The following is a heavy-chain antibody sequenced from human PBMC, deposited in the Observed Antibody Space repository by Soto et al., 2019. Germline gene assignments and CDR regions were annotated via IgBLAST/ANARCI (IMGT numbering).Heavy chain of an antibody. CDR2: ISSTTNYI. CDR1: GFTFTRYS. V-gene: IGHV3-21*06. CDR3: ARESEDLTSNFDY. Sequence: SLRLSCAASGFTFTRYSMNWVRQAPGKGLEWVSSISSTTNYIYYGDSMRGRFTISRDNAKNSLYLEMNSLRAEDAAVYYCARESEDLTSNFDYWGQGTLVTVSS. J-gene: IGHJ4*02.